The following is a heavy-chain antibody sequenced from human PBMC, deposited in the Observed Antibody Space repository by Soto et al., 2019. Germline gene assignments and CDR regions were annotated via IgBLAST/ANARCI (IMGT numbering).Heavy chain of an antibody. CDR1: AVRLSNNG. D-gene: IGHD2-8*01. J-gene: IGHJ4*02. CDR3: ARDWGILYDDSDSYIPHLDS. V-gene: IGHV3-21*04. CDR2: ISLEDAYT. Sequence: EVQLVESGGGLVQPGGSLRLTCTAPAVRLSNNGMNWVRQAPGKGLEWISFISLEDAYTYYADSVKGRFSISRDRAKNSLYLQMNSLRDEDTALYFCARDWGILYDDSDSYIPHLDSWGQGTLVTVSS.